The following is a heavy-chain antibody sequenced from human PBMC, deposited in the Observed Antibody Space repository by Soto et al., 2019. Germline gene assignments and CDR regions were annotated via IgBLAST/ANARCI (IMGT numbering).Heavy chain of an antibody. D-gene: IGHD3-10*01. CDR2: ISNSGTI. CDR1: GFTFSNYH. J-gene: IGHJ4*02. Sequence: EVPLVESGGGLVQPGGSLRLSCAASGFTFSNYHMNWVRQAPGKGLEWISYISNSGTIYYADSVKGRFSISRDDAKNSLYLQMNSLRDEDTAVYYGARDGEGGGWRHVYWGQGTLVTVSS. V-gene: IGHV3-48*02. CDR3: ARDGEGGGWRHVY.